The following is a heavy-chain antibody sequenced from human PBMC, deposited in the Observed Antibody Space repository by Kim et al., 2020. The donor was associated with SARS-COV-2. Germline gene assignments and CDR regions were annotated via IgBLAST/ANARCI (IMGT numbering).Heavy chain of an antibody. CDR1: GFSFSRNT. J-gene: IGHJ4*02. Sequence: GGSLRLSCATSGFSFSRNTMNWVRQAPGKGLEWVSSISSSSTFLYYADSVKGRFTISRDNAKNSLYLQMNSLRAEDTAVYYFVTGSGYCSGSSCYHLAYWGQGTLVTVSS. D-gene: IGHD2-2*01. CDR3: VTGSGYCSGSSCYHLAY. CDR2: ISSSSTFL. V-gene: IGHV3-21*01.